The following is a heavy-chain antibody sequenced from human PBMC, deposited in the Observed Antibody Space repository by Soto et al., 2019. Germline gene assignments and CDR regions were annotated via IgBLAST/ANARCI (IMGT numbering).Heavy chain of an antibody. CDR1: RYTFKSHG. D-gene: IGHD3-16*01. V-gene: IGHV3-23*01. J-gene: IGHJ4*02. Sequence: GGSLRLSCAASRYTFKSHGLSWVRQAPGKGLEWVSTIDSSGVNTHYADSVKGRFTISRDNSRNTLHLQMHDLRADDTALYYCVSWVSANFDYWGQGTVVTVSS. CDR2: IDSSGVNT. CDR3: VSWVSANFDY.